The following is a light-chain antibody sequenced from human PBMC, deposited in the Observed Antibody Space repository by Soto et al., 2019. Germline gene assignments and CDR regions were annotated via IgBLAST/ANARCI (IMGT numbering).Light chain of an antibody. Sequence: QPVLTQPPSVSGAPGQRVTISCTGGRSNIGAAYGVHWYQHLPGTAPKLLIYDDSNRPSGVPDRFSGSKSGTSASLDITGLQAEDEADYYCQSYDSSLSGFYVFGTGTKLTVL. CDR1: RSNIGAAYG. V-gene: IGLV1-40*01. CDR2: DDS. CDR3: QSYDSSLSGFYV. J-gene: IGLJ1*01.